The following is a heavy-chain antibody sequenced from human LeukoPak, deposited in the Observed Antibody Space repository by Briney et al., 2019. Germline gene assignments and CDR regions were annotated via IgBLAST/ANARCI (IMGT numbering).Heavy chain of an antibody. J-gene: IGHJ4*02. D-gene: IGHD2-15*01. CDR3: ARTRRDGSGGFDY. CDR2: IYTSGST. Sequence: PSETLSLTCTVSGGSISSYYWSWIRQPPGKGLEWIGYIYTSGSTNYNPSLKSRVTISVDTSKNQFSLKLSSVTAADTAVYYCARTRRDGSGGFDYWGQGTLVTVSS. V-gene: IGHV4-4*09. CDR1: GGSISSYY.